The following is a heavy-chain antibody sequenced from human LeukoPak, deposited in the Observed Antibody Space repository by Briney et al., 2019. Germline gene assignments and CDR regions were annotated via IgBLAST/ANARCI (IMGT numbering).Heavy chain of an antibody. Sequence: ASVKVSCKASGYTFTSYGISWVRQAPGQGLEWMGWISAYNGNTNYAQKLQGRVTMTTDTSTSTAYMELRSLRSGDTAVYYCARAPGYCSSTSCSKYYYYMDVWGKGTTVTVSS. CDR2: ISAYNGNT. D-gene: IGHD2-2*01. J-gene: IGHJ6*03. CDR3: ARAPGYCSSTSCSKYYYYMDV. CDR1: GYTFTSYG. V-gene: IGHV1-18*01.